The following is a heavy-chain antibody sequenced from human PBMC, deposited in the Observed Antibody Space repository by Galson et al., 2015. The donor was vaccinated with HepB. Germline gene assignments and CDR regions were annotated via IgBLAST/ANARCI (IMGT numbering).Heavy chain of an antibody. CDR3: TKDKNSGRSCTGIRCYFRFGSMDV. Sequence: SLRLSCAASEFTFDDYAMHWVRQTPGRGLEWVSSISGNSDNVAYADSVRGRFTISRDNAESSLYLEMNSLRAEDTALYYCTKDKNSGRSCTGIRCYFRFGSMDVWGQGTTVTVSS. V-gene: IGHV3-9*01. J-gene: IGHJ6*02. CDR2: ISGNSDNV. D-gene: IGHD2-2*01. CDR1: EFTFDDYA.